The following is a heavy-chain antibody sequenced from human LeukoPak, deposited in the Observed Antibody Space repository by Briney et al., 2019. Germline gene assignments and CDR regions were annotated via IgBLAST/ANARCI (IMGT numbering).Heavy chain of an antibody. CDR2: IIPIFGTA. V-gene: IGHV1-69*05. D-gene: IGHD4-17*01. J-gene: IGHJ6*03. CDR1: GGTFSSYT. Sequence: ASVKVSCKASGGTFSSYTISWVRQAPGQGLEWMGGIIPIFGTANYAQKFQGRVTITTDESTSTAYMELSSLRSEDTAVYYCARVLGDYVAPYYYYYMDVWGKGTTVTVSS. CDR3: ARVLGDYVAPYYYYYMDV.